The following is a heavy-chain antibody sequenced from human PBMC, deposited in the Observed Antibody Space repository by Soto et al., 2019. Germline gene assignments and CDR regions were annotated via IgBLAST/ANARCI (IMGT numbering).Heavy chain of an antibody. CDR3: ARGAEMVRGGDRYYYGFDV. CDR2: INAGNGNT. J-gene: IGHJ6*02. CDR1: EYTFTGFA. Sequence: ASVKVSCKASEYTFTGFAVHWVRQAPGQRLEWVGWINAGNGNTKYSQKIQGRVTFTRDTSASTAYMELSSLRSEDTAVYYCARGAEMVRGGDRYYYGFDVWGQGTTVTVS. V-gene: IGHV1-3*01. D-gene: IGHD3-10*01.